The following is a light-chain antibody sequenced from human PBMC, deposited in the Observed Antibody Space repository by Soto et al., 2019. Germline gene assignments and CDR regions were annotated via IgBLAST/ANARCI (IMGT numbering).Light chain of an antibody. Sequence: QYVLTQPPSASGTPGQRVSISCSGSTSSIGKNYVYWYQQLPGTAPKLLIYKNDQRPSGVPDRFSGSKSGTSASLAITGLRSEDEADYYCAVWDGSLSSSWVFGGGTKVTVL. V-gene: IGLV1-47*01. CDR2: KND. CDR3: AVWDGSLSSSWV. CDR1: TSSIGKNY. J-gene: IGLJ3*02.